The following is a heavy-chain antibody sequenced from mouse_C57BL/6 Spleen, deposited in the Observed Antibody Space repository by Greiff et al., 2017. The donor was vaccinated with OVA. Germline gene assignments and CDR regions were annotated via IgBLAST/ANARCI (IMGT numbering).Heavy chain of an antibody. CDR2: IDPSDSET. CDR3: ARYDYDGGFDY. Sequence: VQLQQPGAELVRPGSSVKLSCKASGYTFTSYWMHWVKQRPIQGLEWIGNIDPSDSETHYNQKFKDKATLTVDKSSSTAYMQLSSLTSEDSAVYYCARYDYDGGFDYWGQGTTLTVSS. CDR1: GYTFTSYW. V-gene: IGHV1-52*01. J-gene: IGHJ2*01. D-gene: IGHD2-4*01.